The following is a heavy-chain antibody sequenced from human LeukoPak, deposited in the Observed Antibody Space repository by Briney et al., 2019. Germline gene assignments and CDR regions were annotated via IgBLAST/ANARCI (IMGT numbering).Heavy chain of an antibody. V-gene: IGHV4-59*01. CDR3: ARDAYSGSPAVLGY. CDR2: IYYSGST. CDR1: GGSISSYY. J-gene: IGHJ4*02. Sequence: SEALSLTCTVSGGSISSYYWSWIRQPPGKGLEWIGYIYYSGSTNYNPSLKSRVTISVDTSKNQFSLKLSSVTAADTAVYYCARDAYSGSPAVLGYWGQGTLVTVSS. D-gene: IGHD1-26*01.